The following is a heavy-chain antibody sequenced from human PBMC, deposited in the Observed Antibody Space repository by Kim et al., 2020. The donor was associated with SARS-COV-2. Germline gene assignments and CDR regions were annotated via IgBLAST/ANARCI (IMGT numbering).Heavy chain of an antibody. V-gene: IGHV4-39*01. D-gene: IGHD5-12*01. CDR3: ARQLRDGYNPFDY. J-gene: IGHJ4*02. Sequence: YIPSLKSRVTISVDTSKNQFSLKLSSVTAADTAVYYCARQLRDGYNPFDYWCQGTLVTVSS.